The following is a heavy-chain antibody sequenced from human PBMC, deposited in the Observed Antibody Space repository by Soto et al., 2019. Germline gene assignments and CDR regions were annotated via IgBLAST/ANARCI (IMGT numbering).Heavy chain of an antibody. CDR2: IYPGDSDT. Sequence: PGESLKISCKASGYSFTTYWIGWVRQMPGKGLEWMGIIYPGDSDTRYSPSFQGQVTISADKSISTAYLQWSSLKASDTAMYYCARPDYYDSSGRYYFDYWGQGTRVTVSS. CDR3: ARPDYYDSSGRYYFDY. V-gene: IGHV5-51*01. CDR1: GYSFTTYW. D-gene: IGHD3-22*01. J-gene: IGHJ4*02.